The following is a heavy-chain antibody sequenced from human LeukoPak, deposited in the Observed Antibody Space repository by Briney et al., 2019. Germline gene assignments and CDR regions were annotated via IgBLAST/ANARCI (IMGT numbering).Heavy chain of an antibody. CDR2: IYYSGST. CDR1: GGSISSSSYY. J-gene: IGHJ6*02. Sequence: PSETLSLTCTVSGGSISSSSYYWGWIRQPPGKGLEWIGSIYYSGSTYYNPSLKSRVTISVDTSKNQFSLKLTSVTAADTAVYYCARDRGYSRSSAYYYGMDVWGQGTTVTVSS. D-gene: IGHD6-6*01. V-gene: IGHV4-39*07. CDR3: ARDRGYSRSSAYYYGMDV.